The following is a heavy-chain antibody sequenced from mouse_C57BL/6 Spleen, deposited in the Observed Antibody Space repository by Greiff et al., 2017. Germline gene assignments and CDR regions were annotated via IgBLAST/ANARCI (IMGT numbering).Heavy chain of an antibody. Sequence: QVQLQQSGAELVGPGTSVTVSCNASGYAFTNYLIEWVKQRPGQGLEWIGVINPGSGGTNYNEKLKSKAKLTADKSSSTAYMQLSSLTSEDSSVNFCARRQPWFAYWGQGTLVTVSA. J-gene: IGHJ3*01. CDR3: ARRQPWFAY. CDR1: GYAFTNYL. V-gene: IGHV1-54*01. D-gene: IGHD6-1*01. CDR2: INPGSGGT.